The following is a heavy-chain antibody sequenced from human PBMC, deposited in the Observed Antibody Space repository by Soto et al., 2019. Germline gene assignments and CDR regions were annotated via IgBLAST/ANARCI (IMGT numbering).Heavy chain of an antibody. V-gene: IGHV1-69*13. D-gene: IGHD4-17*01. CDR1: GGTFSSYA. Sequence: ASVKVSCKASGGTFSSYAISWVRQAPGQGLEWMGGIIPIFGTANYAQKFQGRVTITADESTSTAYMELSSLRSEDTAVYYCAAGKRLPGDYQYYFDYWGQGTMVTVS. J-gene: IGHJ4*02. CDR2: IIPIFGTA. CDR3: AAGKRLPGDYQYYFDY.